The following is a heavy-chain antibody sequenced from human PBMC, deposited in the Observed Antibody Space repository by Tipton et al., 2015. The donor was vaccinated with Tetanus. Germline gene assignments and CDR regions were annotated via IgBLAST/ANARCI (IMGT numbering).Heavy chain of an antibody. CDR1: GGPISGGGAY. J-gene: IGHJ6*02. V-gene: IGHV4-31*03. CDR2: IYYTGTT. CDR3: ARTPDYYYGMDV. Sequence: TLSLTCTVSGGPISGGGAYWSWNRQVPGKGLEWIAFIYYTGTTNYNPSLKSRVTISTDKSKNQVSLRLNSVTAADTAVYSCARTPDYYYGMDVWGQGTTVTVSS.